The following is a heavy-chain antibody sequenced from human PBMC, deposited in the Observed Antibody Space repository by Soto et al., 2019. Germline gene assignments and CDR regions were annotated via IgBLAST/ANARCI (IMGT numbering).Heavy chain of an antibody. CDR1: GGSISSSSYY. Sequence: PSETLSLTCTVSGGSISSSSYYWGWIRQPPGKGLEWIGSIYYSGSTYYKTSLKSRVTISVDTSKKQFSLKLSSVTAADTAVYYFARQLAGRELRFLEWLLLYFDYWGQGTLVTVS. D-gene: IGHD3-3*01. CDR3: ARQLAGRELRFLEWLLLYFDY. V-gene: IGHV4-39*01. CDR2: IYYSGST. J-gene: IGHJ4*02.